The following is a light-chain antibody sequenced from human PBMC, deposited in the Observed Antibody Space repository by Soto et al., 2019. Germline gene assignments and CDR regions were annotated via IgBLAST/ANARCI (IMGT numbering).Light chain of an antibody. CDR1: QNIRPF. Sequence: DIQMTQSPSSLSASVGDRVTITCRASQNIRPFLNWYQQKPGKAPGLLIYAASILQSGVPSRFSGSGSGTDFNFTITSLQPEDFATYYCQQSYNTPQRTYTFGQGTKLEI. V-gene: IGKV1-39*01. CDR3: QQSYNTPQRTYT. J-gene: IGKJ2*01. CDR2: AAS.